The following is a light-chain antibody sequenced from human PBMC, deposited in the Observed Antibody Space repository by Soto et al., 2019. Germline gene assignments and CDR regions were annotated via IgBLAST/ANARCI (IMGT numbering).Light chain of an antibody. CDR3: SSYTSSSTFWV. CDR2: DVS. J-gene: IGLJ1*01. Sequence: QSALTQPAFVSGSPGQSITISCTGTSSDVGAYNYVSWYQQYPGKAPKLIIYDVSHRPSGVSNRFSGSKSGNTASLTISGLQAEDDADYFCSSYTSSSTFWVFGTGTKLTVL. V-gene: IGLV2-14*01. CDR1: SSDVGAYNY.